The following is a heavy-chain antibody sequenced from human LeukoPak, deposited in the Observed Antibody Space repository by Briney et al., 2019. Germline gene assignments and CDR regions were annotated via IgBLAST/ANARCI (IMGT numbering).Heavy chain of an antibody. V-gene: IGHV4-59*01. CDR2: IYYSGST. CDR1: GGSISSYY. D-gene: IGHD2-15*01. J-gene: IGHJ4*02. Sequence: PETLSLTCTVSGGSISSYYWSWIRQPPGKGLEWIGYIYYSGSTNYNPSLKSRVTISVDTSKNQFSLKLSSVTAADTAVYYCARVSYCSGGSCYEYTFDYWGQGTLVTVSS. CDR3: ARVSYCSGGSCYEYTFDY.